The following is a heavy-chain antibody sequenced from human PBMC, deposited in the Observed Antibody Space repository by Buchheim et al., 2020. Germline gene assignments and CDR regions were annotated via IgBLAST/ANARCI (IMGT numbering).Heavy chain of an antibody. Sequence: QVQLQESGPGLVKPSQTLSLTCTVSGSSISSGSYYWTWIRQPAGKGLEWIGRIYATGSTHYHSSLKSRVSISLDTSKTQFYLTLSSVTAADTAVYYCAASSFLDTAMVFDYWGRGAL. D-gene: IGHD5-18*01. CDR2: IYATGST. CDR1: GSSISSGSYY. CDR3: AASSFLDTAMVFDY. V-gene: IGHV4-61*02. J-gene: IGHJ4*02.